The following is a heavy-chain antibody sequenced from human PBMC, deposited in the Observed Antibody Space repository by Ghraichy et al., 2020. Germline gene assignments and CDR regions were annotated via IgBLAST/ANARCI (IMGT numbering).Heavy chain of an antibody. CDR1: GYTFTSYG. J-gene: IGHJ3*02. D-gene: IGHD2-2*01. CDR3: ARGTYCSSTSCYPAGTFDI. CDR2: ISAYNGDT. V-gene: IGHV1-18*01. Sequence: SVKVSCKASGYTFTSYGINWVRQAPGQGLEWMGWISAYNGDTNYAQKLQGRVTMTTDTSTSTAYMELRSLRSDDTAVYYCARGTYCSSTSCYPAGTFDIWGQGTMVTVSS.